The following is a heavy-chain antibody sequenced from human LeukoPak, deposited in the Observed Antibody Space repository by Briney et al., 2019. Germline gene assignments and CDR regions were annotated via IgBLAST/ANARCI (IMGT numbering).Heavy chain of an antibody. Sequence: GESLKISCKGSGYSFTSYWIGWVRQMPGKGLEWMGIIYPGDSGTRYSPSFQGQVTISADKSISTAYLQWSSLKASDTAMYYCARSLLDIVVVPAAAYNWFDPWGQGTLVTVSS. CDR1: GYSFTSYW. V-gene: IGHV5-51*01. CDR2: IYPGDSGT. D-gene: IGHD2-2*03. CDR3: ARSLLDIVVVPAAAYNWFDP. J-gene: IGHJ5*02.